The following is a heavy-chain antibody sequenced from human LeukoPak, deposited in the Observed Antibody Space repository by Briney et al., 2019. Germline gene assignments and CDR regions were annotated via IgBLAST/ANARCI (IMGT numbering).Heavy chain of an antibody. D-gene: IGHD3-10*01. CDR3: ARRDYYGSGSAFDY. J-gene: IGHJ4*02. Sequence: PSETLSLTCTVSGGSISSYYWSWIRQPPGKGLEWIGYIYYSGSTNYNPSLKSRVTISVDTSKNQFSLKLSSVTAADTAVYYCARRDYYGSGSAFDYWGQGTLVTVSS. CDR2: IYYSGST. CDR1: GGSISSYY. V-gene: IGHV4-59*08.